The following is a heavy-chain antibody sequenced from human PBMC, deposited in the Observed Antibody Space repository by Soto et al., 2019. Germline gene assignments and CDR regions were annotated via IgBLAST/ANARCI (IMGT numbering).Heavy chain of an antibody. CDR2: INPSGDST. D-gene: IGHD6-6*01. V-gene: IGHV1-46*01. J-gene: IGHJ4*02. CDR1: GYTFTSYY. CDR3: ARDPRSSSSNYCFDY. Sequence: ASVKVSCKASGYTFTSYYMHWVRQAPGQGLEWMGIINPSGDSTTYAQKFQGRVTMTRDTSTSTVYMELSSLRSEDTAVYYCARDPRSSSSNYCFDYWGQGTLVTVSS.